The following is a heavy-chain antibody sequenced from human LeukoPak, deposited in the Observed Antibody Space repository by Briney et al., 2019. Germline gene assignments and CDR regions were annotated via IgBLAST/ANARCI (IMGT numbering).Heavy chain of an antibody. CDR1: GFSFSSYW. D-gene: IGHD2-15*01. Sequence: PGGSLRLSCAASGFSFSSYWMHWVRQAPGKGLVWVSRINSDGSDTTYVDSVKGRFTVSRDNAKNSLYLQMNSLRAEDTAVYYCARGPSCSSVSCYTTGLFDYWGRGTLVTVSS. CDR2: INSDGSDT. CDR3: ARGPSCSSVSCYTTGLFDY. J-gene: IGHJ4*02. V-gene: IGHV3-74*01.